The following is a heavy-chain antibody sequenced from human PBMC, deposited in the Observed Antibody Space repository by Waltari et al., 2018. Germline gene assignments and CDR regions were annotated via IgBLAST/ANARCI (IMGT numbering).Heavy chain of an antibody. D-gene: IGHD5-12*01. CDR2: IYPGDSET. Sequence: EVQLVQSGAEVKKPGESLKISCQASGHTFTNYWIGWVRQLPGKGLEWMGIIYPGDSETTYSPSFEGQVTISADKSISVAYLQWSSLKASDTAMYYCVRQVGTNWLDPWGQGTQVTVSS. V-gene: IGHV5-51*01. CDR3: VRQVGTNWLDP. CDR1: GHTFTNYW. J-gene: IGHJ5*02.